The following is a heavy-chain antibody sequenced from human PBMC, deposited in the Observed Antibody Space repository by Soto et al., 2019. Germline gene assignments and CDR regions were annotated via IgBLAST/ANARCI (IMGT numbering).Heavy chain of an antibody. Sequence: EVQLVESGGGLVQPGGSLRLSCAASGFTFSSHWMHWVRQAPGKGLVWVSRIYTDGSRADYADSVKGRFTISRDNAKNTVYLQVNSLGADDMAVYYCARGARNYYYFDYWGQGTLVTVSS. CDR1: GFTFSSHW. CDR2: IYTDGSRA. CDR3: ARGARNYYYFDY. V-gene: IGHV3-74*01. D-gene: IGHD1-7*01. J-gene: IGHJ4*02.